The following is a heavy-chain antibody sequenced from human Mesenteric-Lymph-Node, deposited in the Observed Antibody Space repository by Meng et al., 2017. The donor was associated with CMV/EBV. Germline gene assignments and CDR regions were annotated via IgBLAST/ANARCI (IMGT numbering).Heavy chain of an antibody. CDR2: ISAYNGNT. Sequence: KASGYSFPRYGISWLRQAPRQGLEWMGWISAYNGNTHYAQKLQGRVTMTTVTSTSTAYMELRSLRSDDTAVYYCARGSTSFVDYFDYWGQGTLVTVSS. CDR3: ARGSTSFVDYFDY. J-gene: IGHJ4*02. D-gene: IGHD2-2*01. CDR1: GYSFPRYG. V-gene: IGHV1-18*01.